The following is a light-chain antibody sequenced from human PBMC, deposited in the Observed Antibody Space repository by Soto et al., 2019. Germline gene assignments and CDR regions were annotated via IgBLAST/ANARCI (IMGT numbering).Light chain of an antibody. CDR2: ANN. Sequence: QLVLTQPPSVSGAPGQRVTISCSGSSSNIGAGYDVHWYQQLPGTAPKLLISANNIRPSGVSDRFSGSKSGTSASLAITGLQAEDEADYYCQSYDSSLSGSGVFGGGTKLTVL. J-gene: IGLJ3*02. CDR1: SSNIGAGYD. V-gene: IGLV1-40*01. CDR3: QSYDSSLSGSGV.